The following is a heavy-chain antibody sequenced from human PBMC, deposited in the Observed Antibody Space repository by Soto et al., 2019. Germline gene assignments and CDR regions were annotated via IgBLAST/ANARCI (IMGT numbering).Heavy chain of an antibody. J-gene: IGHJ4*02. D-gene: IGHD3-9*01. Sequence: GASVKGSCKASGCTFTGYYMHWVRQAPGQGFEWMGRISPKSGGTNYAQKFEGRVTMTWDTSLKTAYMELSSLISEDTAVYYCARPPGYISDWYYFDLWGQGTLVTVSS. CDR1: GCTFTGYY. CDR2: ISPKSGGT. V-gene: IGHV1-2*02. CDR3: ARPPGYISDWYYFDL.